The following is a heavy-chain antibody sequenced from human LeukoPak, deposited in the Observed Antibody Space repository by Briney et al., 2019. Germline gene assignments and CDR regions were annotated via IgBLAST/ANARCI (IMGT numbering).Heavy chain of an antibody. CDR2: INWNGGST. V-gene: IGHV3-20*04. CDR1: GFTFSRYG. D-gene: IGHD5/OR15-5a*01. J-gene: IGHJ5*02. CDR3: ARLLGESTIYDL. Sequence: GGSLRLSCAASGFTFSRYGMHWVRQAPGKGLEWVSGINWNGGSTGYADSVKGRFTISRDNAKNSLSLQVNSLRAEDTAMYYCARLLGESTIYDLWGQGTLVTVSS.